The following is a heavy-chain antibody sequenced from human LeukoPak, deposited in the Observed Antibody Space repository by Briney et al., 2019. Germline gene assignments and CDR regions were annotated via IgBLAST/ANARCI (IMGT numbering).Heavy chain of an antibody. CDR1: GFTLSNNY. Sequence: GGSLRLSCAASGFTLSNNYMSWGRQAPGTGLEWISVIYSDGTTKYAGSVKGRVTISRDNSKNALYLQINSLRAEDTAVYFCARALTYSTGWYSFDYWGQGTLVIVSS. CDR3: ARALTYSTGWYSFDY. D-gene: IGHD6-19*01. CDR2: IYSDGTT. V-gene: IGHV3-66*01. J-gene: IGHJ4*02.